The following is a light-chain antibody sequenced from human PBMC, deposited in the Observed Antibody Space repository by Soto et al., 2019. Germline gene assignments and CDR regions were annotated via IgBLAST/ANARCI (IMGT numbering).Light chain of an antibody. CDR3: LQYKTYLFT. V-gene: IGKV1-17*03. CDR1: QGINSY. CDR2: VAS. Sequence: DIQMTQSPSAMSASVGDRVTITCRASQGINSYLAWFQQRPGRVPQRLIYVASTLQSGVPSRFSGSGSGTEFTLTINSLQPEDFATYFCLQYKTYLFTFGQGTKLEIK. J-gene: IGKJ2*01.